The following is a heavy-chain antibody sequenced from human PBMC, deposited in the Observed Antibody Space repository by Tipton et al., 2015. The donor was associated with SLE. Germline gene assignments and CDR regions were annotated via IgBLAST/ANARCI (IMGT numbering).Heavy chain of an antibody. CDR2: IYTSGSP. D-gene: IGHD5-12*01. Sequence: TLSLTCTVSGGSISSGSYYWSWIRQPAGKGLEWIGRIYTSGSPNYNPSLKSRVTISVDTSKNQFSLKLSSVTAADTAVYYCAGGYSGYEGDYWGQGTLVTVSS. V-gene: IGHV4-61*02. CDR3: AGGYSGYEGDY. CDR1: GGSISSGSYY. J-gene: IGHJ4*02.